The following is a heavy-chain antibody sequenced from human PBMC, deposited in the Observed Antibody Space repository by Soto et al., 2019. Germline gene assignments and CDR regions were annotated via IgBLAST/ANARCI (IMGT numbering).Heavy chain of an antibody. CDR1: DSTIRRYA. CDR2: ITGNSARI. D-gene: IGHD3-16*01. Sequence: GGSLRLSCAASDSTIRRYAMSWVRQAPGKGLEWVSGITGNSARIYYADSVKGRFSISRDNSKNTLYLQMDALRAEDTAVYYCAKNGDFDYDAFDVWGQGTVVTVSS. V-gene: IGHV3-23*01. CDR3: AKNGDFDYDAFDV. J-gene: IGHJ3*01.